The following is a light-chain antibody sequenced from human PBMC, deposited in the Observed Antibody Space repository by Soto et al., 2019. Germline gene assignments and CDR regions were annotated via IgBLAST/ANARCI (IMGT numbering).Light chain of an antibody. CDR2: DTS. CDR3: LLFYDGVAV. V-gene: IGLV7-46*01. Sequence: QTVVTQEPSLTVSPGGTVTLTCVSSTGDVTNGRWPYWFQQRPGQVPRTLIHDTSNKHPWTPARFSGSLLGGKAALTLSGAQPEDEAVYYCLLFYDGVAVFGGGTQLTVL. J-gene: IGLJ7*01. CDR1: TGDVTNGRW.